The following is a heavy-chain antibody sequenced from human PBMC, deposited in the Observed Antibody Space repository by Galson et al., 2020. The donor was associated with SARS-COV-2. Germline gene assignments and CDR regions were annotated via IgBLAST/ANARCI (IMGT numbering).Heavy chain of an antibody. J-gene: IGHJ4*02. V-gene: IGHV3-30*04. CDR2: ISYDGSNK. D-gene: IGHD3-3*01. CDR3: ATDYDFWSGYYLGGGSLDY. CDR1: GFTFSSYA. Sequence: GGSLRLSCAASGFTFSSYAMHWVRQAPGKGLEWVAVISYDGSNKYYADSVKGRFTISRDNSKNTLYLQMNSLRAEDTAVYYCATDYDFWSGYYLGGGSLDYWGQGTLVTVSS.